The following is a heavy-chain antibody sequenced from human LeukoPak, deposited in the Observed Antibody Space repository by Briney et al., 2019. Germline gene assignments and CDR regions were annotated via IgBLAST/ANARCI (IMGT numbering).Heavy chain of an antibody. J-gene: IGHJ1*01. CDR1: GYTFTGYY. Sequence: ASVKVSCKASGYTFTGYYMHWVRQAPGQGLEWMGWINPNSGGTNYAQKFQGRVTMTRDTSISTAYMELSRLRSDDTAVYYCASYSSSRYEDFQHWGQGTLVTVSS. V-gene: IGHV1-2*02. CDR2: INPNSGGT. CDR3: ASYSSSRYEDFQH. D-gene: IGHD6-13*01.